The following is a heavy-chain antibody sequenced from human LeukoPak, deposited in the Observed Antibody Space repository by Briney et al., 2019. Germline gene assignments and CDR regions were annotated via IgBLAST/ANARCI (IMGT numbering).Heavy chain of an antibody. D-gene: IGHD4-23*01. V-gene: IGHV4-39*02. CDR2: IYYSGAT. CDR3: ATLRTGGWYFDY. J-gene: IGHJ4*02. CDR1: GGSISNISYY. Sequence: PSETLSLTYTVSGGSISNISYYWAWIRQTPGKELEWIGSIYYSGATNYNPSLESRLTISVDTSKNPFSLKLSSVTAADAAIYYCATLRTGGWYFDYWGQGTLVTVSS.